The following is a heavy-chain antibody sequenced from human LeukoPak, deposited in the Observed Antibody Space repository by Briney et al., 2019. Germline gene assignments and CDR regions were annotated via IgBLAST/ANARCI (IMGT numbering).Heavy chain of an antibody. Sequence: SETLSLTCTVSGGSISSGDYYWSWIRQPPGKGLEWIGYIYYSGSTYYNPSLKSRVTISVDTSKNQFSLKLSSVTAADTAVYYCARVKFPNPLLLWFGELRFDPWGQGTLVTVSS. V-gene: IGHV4-30-4*01. D-gene: IGHD3-10*01. CDR1: GGSISSGDYY. CDR3: ARVKFPNPLLLWFGELRFDP. CDR2: IYYSGST. J-gene: IGHJ5*02.